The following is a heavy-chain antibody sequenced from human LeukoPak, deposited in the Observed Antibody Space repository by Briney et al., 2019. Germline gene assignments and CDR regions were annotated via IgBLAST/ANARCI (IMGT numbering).Heavy chain of an antibody. CDR2: IGGSGDTT. CDR1: GFTFSTSA. CDR3: AKGKSLPHYYYYGMDV. Sequence: PGGSLRLSCAASGFTFSTSAMNWVRQAPGKGLEWVSVIGGSGDTTYYADSVRGRFTISRDNFKNTLYLQMNSLTAEDTAICYCAKGKSLPHYYYYGMDVWGQGATVTACS. V-gene: IGHV3-23*01. J-gene: IGHJ6*02.